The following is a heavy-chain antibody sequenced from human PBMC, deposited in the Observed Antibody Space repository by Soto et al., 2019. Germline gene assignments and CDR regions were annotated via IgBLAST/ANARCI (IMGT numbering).Heavy chain of an antibody. Sequence: GESLKISCKGSRYSFTSYWIGWVRQMPGKGLGWMGIIYPGDSDTRYSPSFQGQVTISADKSISTAYLQWSSLKASDTAMYYCAKTLVGATIDYYYYGMDVWGQGTTVTVSS. CDR3: AKTLVGATIDYYYYGMDV. D-gene: IGHD1-26*01. CDR1: RYSFTSYW. J-gene: IGHJ6*02. CDR2: IYPGDSDT. V-gene: IGHV5-51*01.